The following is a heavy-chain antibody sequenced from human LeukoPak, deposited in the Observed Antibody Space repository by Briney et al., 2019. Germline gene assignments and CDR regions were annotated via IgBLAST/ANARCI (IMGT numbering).Heavy chain of an antibody. D-gene: IGHD1-26*01. Sequence: GSLRLSCAASGFSVSSSYMNWVRQAPGRGLEWVAVIYSGESTNYADSVKGRFTISRDSSKNTLYLQMNSLRAEDTAVYYCAGYGGGYPYYMDVWGKGTTVTISS. J-gene: IGHJ6*03. CDR2: IYSGEST. CDR1: GFSVSSSY. CDR3: AGYGGGYPYYMDV. V-gene: IGHV3-53*01.